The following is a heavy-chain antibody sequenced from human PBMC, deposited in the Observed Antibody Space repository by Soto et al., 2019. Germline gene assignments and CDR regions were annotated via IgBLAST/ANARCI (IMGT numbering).Heavy chain of an antibody. V-gene: IGHV3-23*01. Sequence: PGGSLRLSCAASGFTFSSYAMSWVRQAPGKGLEWVSAISGSGGSTYYADSVKGRFTISRDNSKNTLYLQMNSLRAEDTAVYYCAKDPGSITFGGVIVTYFDYWGQGTLVTVSS. CDR1: GFTFSSYA. D-gene: IGHD3-16*02. J-gene: IGHJ4*02. CDR2: ISGSGGST. CDR3: AKDPGSITFGGVIVTYFDY.